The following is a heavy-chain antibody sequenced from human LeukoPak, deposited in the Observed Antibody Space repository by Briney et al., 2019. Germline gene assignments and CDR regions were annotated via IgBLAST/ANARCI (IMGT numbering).Heavy chain of an antibody. D-gene: IGHD6-13*01. J-gene: IGHJ6*02. CDR3: ARELAASYYYYGMDV. CDR2: ISYDGSNK. V-gene: IGHV3-30-3*01. CDR1: GFTFSSYA. Sequence: GGSLRLSCAASGFTFSSYAMHWVRQAPGKGLEWVAVISYDGSNKYYADSVKGRFTISRDNSKNTLYLQMNSLRAEDTAVYYCARELAASYYYYGMDVWGQGTTVTVSS.